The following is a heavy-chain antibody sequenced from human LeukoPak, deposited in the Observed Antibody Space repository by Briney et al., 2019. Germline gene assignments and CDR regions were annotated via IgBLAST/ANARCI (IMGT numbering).Heavy chain of an antibody. D-gene: IGHD2-2*01. J-gene: IGHJ4*02. CDR3: ARGRDPDCSSTSCYESSGWVDYYFDY. CDR2: IYYSGST. CDR1: GGSIGSSSYY. Sequence: PSETLSLTCTVSGGSIGSSSYYWGWIRQPPGKGLEWIGSIYYSGSTYYNPSLKSRVTISVDTSKNQFSLKLSSVTAADTAVYYCARGRDPDCSSTSCYESSGWVDYYFDYWGQGTLVTVSS. V-gene: IGHV4-39*07.